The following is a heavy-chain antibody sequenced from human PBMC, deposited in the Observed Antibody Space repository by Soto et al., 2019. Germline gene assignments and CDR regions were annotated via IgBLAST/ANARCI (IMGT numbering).Heavy chain of an antibody. D-gene: IGHD3-3*02. Sequence: QVQLVESGGGVVQPGRSLRLSCAASGFTFSSYGMHWVRQAPGKGLEWVAVISYDGSNKYYADSVKGRFTISRDNSKNTLYLQMNSLRAEDTAVYYCAKDDPREEGSISEEFDYWGQGTLVTVSS. CDR1: GFTFSSYG. CDR3: AKDDPREEGSISEEFDY. J-gene: IGHJ4*02. V-gene: IGHV3-30*18. CDR2: ISYDGSNK.